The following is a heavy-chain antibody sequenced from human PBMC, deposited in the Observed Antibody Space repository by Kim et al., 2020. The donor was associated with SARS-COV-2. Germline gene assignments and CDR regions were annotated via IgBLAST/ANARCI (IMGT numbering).Heavy chain of an antibody. J-gene: IGHJ3*02. CDR1: GYTFTSYG. Sequence: ASVKVSCKASGYTFTSYGISWVRQAPGQGLEWMGWISAYNGNTNYAQKLQGRVTMTTDTSTSTAYMELRSLRSDDTAVYYCARGSVQVLLWFGSGRIHDAFDIWGQGTMVTVSS. CDR3: ARGSVQVLLWFGSGRIHDAFDI. CDR2: ISAYNGNT. D-gene: IGHD3-10*01. V-gene: IGHV1-18*01.